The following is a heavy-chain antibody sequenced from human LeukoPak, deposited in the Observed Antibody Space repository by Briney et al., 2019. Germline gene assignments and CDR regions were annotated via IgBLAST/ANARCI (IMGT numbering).Heavy chain of an antibody. V-gene: IGHV4-61*05. CDR1: GGSISSSSYY. Sequence: SETLSLTCTVSGGSISSSSYYWGWIRQPPGKGLEWIGRIYTSGSTNYNPSLRSRVTISVDTSKNQFSLKLSSVTAADTAVYYCARLLMVYAISDYWGQGTLVTVSS. CDR3: ARLLMVYAISDY. D-gene: IGHD2-8*01. CDR2: IYTSGST. J-gene: IGHJ4*02.